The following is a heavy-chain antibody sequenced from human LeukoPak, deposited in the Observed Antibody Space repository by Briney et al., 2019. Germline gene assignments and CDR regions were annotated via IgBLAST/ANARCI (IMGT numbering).Heavy chain of an antibody. J-gene: IGHJ6*02. CDR1: GFTFSTFW. V-gene: IGHV3-64D*09. Sequence: GGSLRLSRAASGFTFSTFWMHWVRQAPGKGLEYVSAISDSGGSTYYADSVKGRFTISRDNSKNTLYLQMSSLRAEDTAVYFCVRGYSFGPYGMDVWGQGTTVTVSS. D-gene: IGHD2-15*01. CDR2: ISDSGGST. CDR3: VRGYSFGPYGMDV.